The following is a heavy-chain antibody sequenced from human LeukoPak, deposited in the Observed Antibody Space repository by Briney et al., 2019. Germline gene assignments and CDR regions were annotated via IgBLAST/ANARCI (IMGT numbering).Heavy chain of an antibody. CDR1: GGTFSSYA. CDR2: IIPFLPVA. CDR3: ARGKDTVMAGDYYYGMDV. V-gene: IGHV1-69*04. D-gene: IGHD5-18*01. Sequence: GASVNVSCKASGGTFSSYAISWVRQAPGQGLEWMGRIIPFLPVANYAQKFQGRVTISADKSTSTAYMELSSLRSEDTAVYYCARGKDTVMAGDYYYGMDVWGQGTTVTVSS. J-gene: IGHJ6*02.